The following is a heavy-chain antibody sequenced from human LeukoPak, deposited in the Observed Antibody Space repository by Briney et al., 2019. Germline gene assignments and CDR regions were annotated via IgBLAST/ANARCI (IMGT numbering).Heavy chain of an antibody. CDR2: INPSGGST. V-gene: IGHV1-46*01. Sequence: ASVKVSCKASGYTFTSYYMHWVRQAPGQGLEWMGIINPSGGSTSYAQKFQGRVTMTRDTSTSTVYMELSSLRSDDTAVYYCARDEGATDFDYWGQGTLVTVSS. D-gene: IGHD1-26*01. CDR3: ARDEGATDFDY. J-gene: IGHJ4*02. CDR1: GYTFTSYY.